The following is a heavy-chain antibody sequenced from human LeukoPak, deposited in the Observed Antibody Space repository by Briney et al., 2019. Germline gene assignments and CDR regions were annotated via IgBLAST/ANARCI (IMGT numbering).Heavy chain of an antibody. CDR1: GGSISSSSYY. D-gene: IGHD6-19*01. V-gene: IGHV4-39*01. Sequence: PSETLSLTCTVSGGSISSSSYYRGWLRQPPGKGLEWIGSIYYSGSTYYNPSLKSRVTISVDTSKNQFSLKLSSVTAADTAVYYCATPGVAGSLDYWGQGTLVTVSS. J-gene: IGHJ4*02. CDR2: IYYSGST. CDR3: ATPGVAGSLDY.